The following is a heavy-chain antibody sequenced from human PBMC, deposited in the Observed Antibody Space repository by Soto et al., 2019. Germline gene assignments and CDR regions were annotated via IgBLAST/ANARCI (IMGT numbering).Heavy chain of an antibody. J-gene: IGHJ6*02. CDR3: ATTIAAAGILGSNYYYGMDV. Sequence: SETLSLTCTVSGGSISSYYWSWIRQPPGKGLEWIGYIYYSGSTNYNPSLKSRVTISVDTSKNQFSLKLSSVPAADTAVYYCATTIAAAGILGSNYYYGMDVWGQGTTVTVSS. CDR1: GGSISSYY. D-gene: IGHD6-13*01. CDR2: IYYSGST. V-gene: IGHV4-59*01.